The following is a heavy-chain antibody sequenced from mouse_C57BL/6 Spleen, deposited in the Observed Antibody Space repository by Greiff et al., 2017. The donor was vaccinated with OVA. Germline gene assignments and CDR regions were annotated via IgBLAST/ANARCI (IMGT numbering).Heavy chain of an antibody. J-gene: IGHJ2*01. D-gene: IGHD1-1*01. CDR3: ARAGTTVVEGFDY. V-gene: IGHV1-52*01. Sequence: VQLQQPGAELVRPGSSVKLSCKASGYTFTSYWMHWVKQRPIQGLEWIGNIDPSDSETHYNQKFKDKATLTVDKSSSTAYMQLSSLTSEDSAVYYCARAGTTVVEGFDYWGQGTLSQSPQ. CDR2: IDPSDSET. CDR1: GYTFTSYW.